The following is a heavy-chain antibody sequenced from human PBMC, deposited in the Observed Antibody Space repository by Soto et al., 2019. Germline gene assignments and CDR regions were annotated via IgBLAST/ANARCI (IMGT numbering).Heavy chain of an antibody. D-gene: IGHD5-12*01. Sequence: GGSLRLSCAASGFTFNNFALHWVRHAPGKGLEWVAFLSYDGTYKYYADSVRGRFTVYRDNSKSTLFLQMNSLKFEDTAVYVCANEVDVAFSSLQYGMEGWGRGTTGTV. CDR3: ANEVDVAFSSLQYGMEG. CDR2: LSYDGTYK. J-gene: IGHJ6*01. CDR1: GFTFNNFA. V-gene: IGHV3-30*14.